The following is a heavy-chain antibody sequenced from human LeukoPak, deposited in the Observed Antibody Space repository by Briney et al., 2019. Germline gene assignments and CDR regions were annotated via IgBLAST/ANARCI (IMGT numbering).Heavy chain of an antibody. CDR1: GFTFSSYS. CDR2: ISSSSSYI. D-gene: IGHD4-17*01. Sequence: PGGSLRLSCAASGFTFSSYSMNWVRQAPGKGLEWVSSISSSSSYIYYADSVKGRFTISRDNAKNSLYLQMNSLRAEDTAVYYCARDHDYGDHGAFDIWGQGTMVTVSS. CDR3: ARDHDYGDHGAFDI. J-gene: IGHJ3*02. V-gene: IGHV3-21*01.